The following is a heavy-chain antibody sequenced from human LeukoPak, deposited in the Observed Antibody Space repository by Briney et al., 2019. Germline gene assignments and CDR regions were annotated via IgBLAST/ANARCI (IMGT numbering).Heavy chain of an antibody. J-gene: IGHJ6*02. CDR2: ISYDGTKK. CDR1: GFTFSSYA. Sequence: PGGSLRLSCAASGFTFSSYAMSWVRQAPGKGLEWVAAISYDGTKKYYVDSVKGRFTIARDNSKNTLSLQMNSLRAEDTAMYYCARVSHGMDVWGQGTTVTVSS. V-gene: IGHV3-30*04. CDR3: ARVSHGMDV.